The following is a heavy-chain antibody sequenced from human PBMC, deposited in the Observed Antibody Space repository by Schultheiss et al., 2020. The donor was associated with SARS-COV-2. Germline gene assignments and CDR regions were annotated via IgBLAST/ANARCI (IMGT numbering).Heavy chain of an antibody. V-gene: IGHV3-9*01. CDR3: AKDPTTYYYDSSGHDAFDI. D-gene: IGHD3-22*01. Sequence: GGSLRLSCAASGFTFDDYAMHWVRQAPGKGLEWVSGISWNSGSIGYADSVKGRFTISRDNAKNSLYLQMNSLRAEDTAVYYCAKDPTTYYYDSSGHDAFDIWGQGTMVTVSS. J-gene: IGHJ3*02. CDR2: ISWNSGSI. CDR1: GFTFDDYA.